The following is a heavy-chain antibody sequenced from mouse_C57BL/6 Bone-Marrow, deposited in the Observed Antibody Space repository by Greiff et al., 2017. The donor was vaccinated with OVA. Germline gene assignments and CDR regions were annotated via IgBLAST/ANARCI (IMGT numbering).Heavy chain of an antibody. CDR3: TNFYFDY. D-gene: IGHD4-1*02. CDR1: GFNIKDDY. Sequence: DVHLVESGAELVRPGASVKLSCTASGFNIKDDYMHWVKQRPEQGLEWIGWIDPENGDTEYASKFQGKATITADTSSNTAYLQLSSLTSEDTAVYYCTNFYFDYWGQGTTLTVSS. J-gene: IGHJ2*01. CDR2: IDPENGDT. V-gene: IGHV14-4*01.